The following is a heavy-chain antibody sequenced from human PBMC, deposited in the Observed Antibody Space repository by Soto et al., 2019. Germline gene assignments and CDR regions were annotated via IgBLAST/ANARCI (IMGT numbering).Heavy chain of an antibody. CDR3: ASSEASRAYYPNTPLDY. Sequence: PGESLKISCKGSGYSFTSYWIGWVRQMPGKGLEWRGIIYPGDSDTRYSPSFQGQVTISADKSISTAYLQWSSLKASDTAMYYRASSEASRAYYPNTPLDYWGQGTLVTVSS. J-gene: IGHJ4*02. CDR1: GYSFTSYW. D-gene: IGHD3-22*01. V-gene: IGHV5-51*01. CDR2: IYPGDSDT.